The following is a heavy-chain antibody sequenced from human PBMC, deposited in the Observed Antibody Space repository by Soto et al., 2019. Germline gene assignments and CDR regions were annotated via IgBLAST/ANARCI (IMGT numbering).Heavy chain of an antibody. J-gene: IGHJ4*02. Sequence: PSGTLSLTCTVSGGSISSSSYYWGWIRQPPGKGLEWIGSIYYSGSTYYSPSLKSRVTISVDTSKNQFSLKLSSVTAADTAVYYCASIGYGDYFDYWGQGTLVTVSS. D-gene: IGHD4-17*01. CDR2: IYYSGST. CDR1: GGSISSSSYY. CDR3: ASIGYGDYFDY. V-gene: IGHV4-39*01.